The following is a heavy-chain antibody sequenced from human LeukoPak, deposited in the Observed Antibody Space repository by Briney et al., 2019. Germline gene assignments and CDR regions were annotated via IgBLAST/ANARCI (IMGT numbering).Heavy chain of an antibody. J-gene: IGHJ5*02. Sequence: SETLSLTCTVSGGSISSYYWSWIRQPPGKGLEWIGYISTSGSTIYNPSLKSRVTISTDTSKNQFSLKLSSVTAADTAVYYCAGQEYSSPLYNWFDPWGQGTLVTVSS. CDR2: ISTSGST. D-gene: IGHD6-6*01. CDR1: GGSISSYY. CDR3: AGQEYSSPLYNWFDP. V-gene: IGHV4-4*09.